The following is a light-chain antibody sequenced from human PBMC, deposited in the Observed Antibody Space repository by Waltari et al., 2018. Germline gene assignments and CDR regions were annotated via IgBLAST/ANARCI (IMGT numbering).Light chain of an antibody. J-gene: IGLJ3*02. CDR3: CSYAGGTSWV. V-gene: IGLV2-23*01. CDR2: EGN. Sequence: QSALTHPASVSGSYGQSITISCGDVASFNLVSWSQQQPVKAPIVIIYEGNKRPSGLSDRFSGSKSGNTSSLTISGLQADDQADYYCCSYAGGTSWVFGGGTKLTVL. CDR1: DVASFNL.